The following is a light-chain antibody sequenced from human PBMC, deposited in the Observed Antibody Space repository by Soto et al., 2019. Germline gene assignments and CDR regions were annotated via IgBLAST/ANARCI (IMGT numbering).Light chain of an antibody. Sequence: DIQMTQSPSTLSASVGDRVTITCRASQTISSWLAWYQQKPGKAPKLLIYKASSLESGVPSRFSGSGSGTEFTLTISSLQPDDFATYYCQQYNEYSTFGQGTNVEIK. V-gene: IGKV1-5*03. J-gene: IGKJ1*01. CDR2: KAS. CDR1: QTISSW. CDR3: QQYNEYST.